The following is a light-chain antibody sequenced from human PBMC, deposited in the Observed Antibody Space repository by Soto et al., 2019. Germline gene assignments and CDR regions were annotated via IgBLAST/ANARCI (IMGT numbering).Light chain of an antibody. CDR3: QHYGTSPRT. CDR2: GAS. J-gene: IGKJ1*01. V-gene: IGKV3-20*01. CDR1: QRVSNNY. Sequence: EIVLTQSPGTLSLSPGERATLSCRASQRVSNNYLAWYQHKPGQAPRLLIYGASSRATGIPDRFSGSGSGTDFTLTIGRLEPEDFAVYYCQHYGTSPRTFGQGTKVEIK.